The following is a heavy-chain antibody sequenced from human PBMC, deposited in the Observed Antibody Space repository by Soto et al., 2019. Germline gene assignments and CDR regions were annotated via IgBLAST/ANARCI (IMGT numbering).Heavy chain of an antibody. D-gene: IGHD4-17*01. J-gene: IGHJ4*02. Sequence: SETLSLSCALSGGSISSGGYSWSWIRQPPGKGLEWIGYIYHSGSTYYNPSLKSRVTISVDRSKNQFSLKLSSVTAADTAVYYCARASTTVTTLDYWGQGTLVTVSS. CDR2: IYHSGST. CDR3: ARASTTVTTLDY. V-gene: IGHV4-30-2*01. CDR1: GGSISSGGYS.